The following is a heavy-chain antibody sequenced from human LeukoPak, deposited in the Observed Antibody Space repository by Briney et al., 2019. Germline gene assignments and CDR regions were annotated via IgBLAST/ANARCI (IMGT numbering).Heavy chain of an antibody. Sequence: EASVKVSCKASGYTFTSYGISWVRQAPGQGLEWMGGIIPIFGTANYAQKFQGRVTITTDESTSTAYMELSSLRSEDTAVYYCARDRGVVAGGYYMDVWGKGTTVTVSS. CDR1: GYTFTSYG. V-gene: IGHV1-69*05. CDR2: IIPIFGTA. J-gene: IGHJ6*03. CDR3: ARDRGVVAGGYYMDV. D-gene: IGHD2-21*01.